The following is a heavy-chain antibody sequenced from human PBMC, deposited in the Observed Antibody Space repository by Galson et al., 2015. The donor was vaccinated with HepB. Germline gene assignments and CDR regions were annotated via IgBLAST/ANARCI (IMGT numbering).Heavy chain of an antibody. D-gene: IGHD3-22*01. CDR3: TRGYYDSSGFYSAEGAFDI. CDR1: GYTFTGYY. CDR2: INPNTGDT. J-gene: IGHJ3*02. Sequence: SVKVSCKASGYTFTGYYLHWVRQAPGQGLEWMGWINPNTGDTNYKQRFQGRVTMTRDTSISTAYMELSRLRSDDTALYYRTRGYYDSSGFYSAEGAFDIWGQGTMVTVSS. V-gene: IGHV1-2*02.